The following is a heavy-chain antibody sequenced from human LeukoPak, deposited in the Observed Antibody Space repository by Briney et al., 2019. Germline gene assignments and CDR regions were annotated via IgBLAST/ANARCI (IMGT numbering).Heavy chain of an antibody. CDR1: GFTFSSYA. Sequence: GGSLRLSCAASGFTFSSYAMSWVRQAPGKGLEWVSAIGGSGDFTYYAEYVKGRFTISRDNSKKTLYLQMNSLRAEDTAVYYCAKADRGWGVITKDWGQGTLVSVSS. CDR2: IGGSGDFT. V-gene: IGHV3-23*01. D-gene: IGHD3-10*01. CDR3: AKADRGWGVITKD. J-gene: IGHJ4*02.